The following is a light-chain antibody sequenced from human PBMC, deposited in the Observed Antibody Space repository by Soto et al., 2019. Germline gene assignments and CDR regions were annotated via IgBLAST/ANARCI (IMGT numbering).Light chain of an antibody. CDR1: QSISNY. J-gene: IGKJ1*01. CDR3: QQSYSTPWT. V-gene: IGKV1-39*01. CDR2: AAS. Sequence: DIQMTQSPSSLSASVGDRVTITCRASQSISNYLNWYQQKPGKAPKLLIYAASSLQSGVPSRFSGSHSGTDFTLTFSSLQPEDFATYYCQQSYSTPWTFGQGTKVEIK.